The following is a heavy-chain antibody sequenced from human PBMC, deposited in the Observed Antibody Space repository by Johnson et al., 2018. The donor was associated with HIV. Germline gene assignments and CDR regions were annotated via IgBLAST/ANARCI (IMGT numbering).Heavy chain of an antibody. Sequence: QMLLVESGGGVVQPGGSLRLSCAASGFTFSSYGMHWVRQAPGKGLEWVAFIRYDGSNKYYADSVKGRFTISRDNAKNSLYLQMNSLRAEDTAVYYCMLRTHAEKAFDIWGQGTMVTVSS. J-gene: IGHJ3*02. V-gene: IGHV3-30*02. CDR1: GFTFSSYG. D-gene: IGHD2-8*01. CDR2: IRYDGSNK. CDR3: MLRTHAEKAFDI.